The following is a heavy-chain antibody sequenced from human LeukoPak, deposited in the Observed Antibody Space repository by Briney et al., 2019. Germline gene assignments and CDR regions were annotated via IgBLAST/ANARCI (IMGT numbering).Heavy chain of an antibody. CDR1: GFTFNTYW. CDR2: IKQEGSDR. CDR3: ARGLRPYYYYYMDV. D-gene: IGHD3-16*01. V-gene: IGHV3-7*01. J-gene: IGHJ6*03. Sequence: PGGSLRLSCAASGFTFNTYWMTWVRQAPGKGLEWVANIKQEGSDRYYVDSVKGRFTISRDNAKNSLYLQMNSLRAEDTAVYYCARGLRPYYYYYMDVWGKGTTVTVSS.